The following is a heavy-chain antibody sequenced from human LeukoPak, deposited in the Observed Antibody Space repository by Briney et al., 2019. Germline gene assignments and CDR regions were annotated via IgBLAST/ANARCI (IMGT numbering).Heavy chain of an antibody. Sequence: PGGSLRLSCAASGFAFNDYYMTWIRQAPGKGLEWVSYISSGSTYTNYGDAVKGRFIISRDNAKNSLYLQVNSLRAEDTAVYYCARVSSSSTNYFDSWGQGTLVTVSS. V-gene: IGHV3-11*06. J-gene: IGHJ4*02. D-gene: IGHD6-19*01. CDR1: GFAFNDYY. CDR2: ISSGSTYT. CDR3: ARVSSSSTNYFDS.